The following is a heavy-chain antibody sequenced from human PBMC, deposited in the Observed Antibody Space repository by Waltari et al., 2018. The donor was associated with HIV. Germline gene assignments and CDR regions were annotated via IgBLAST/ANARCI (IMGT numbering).Heavy chain of an antibody. Sequence: QITLKESGPTLVKPTQTLTLTCTFSGFSLSTSGVGVGWIRQPPGKAMEWLALIYWNDDKRYSTSLKRRLTITKDTSKNQVVLTMTSMDPVDSGTYYCARRPVDTLTASYYFDYWGQGTLVTVSS. D-gene: IGHD5-18*01. CDR1: GFSLSTSGVG. CDR2: IYWNDDK. V-gene: IGHV2-5*01. CDR3: ARRPVDTLTASYYFDY. J-gene: IGHJ4*02.